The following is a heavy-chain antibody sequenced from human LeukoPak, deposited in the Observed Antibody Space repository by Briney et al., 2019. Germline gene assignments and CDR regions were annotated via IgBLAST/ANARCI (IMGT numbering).Heavy chain of an antibody. CDR2: ISSSSSYI. V-gene: IGHV3-21*01. CDR3: ASRVTGTTSDVIWFDP. Sequence: PGGSLRLSCAASGFTFSSYSMNWVRQGPGKGLEWVSSISSSSSYIYYADSVKGRFTISRDNAKNSLYLQMNSLRAEDTAVYYCASRVTGTTSDVIWFDPWGQGTLVTVSS. J-gene: IGHJ5*02. CDR1: GFTFSSYS. D-gene: IGHD1-7*01.